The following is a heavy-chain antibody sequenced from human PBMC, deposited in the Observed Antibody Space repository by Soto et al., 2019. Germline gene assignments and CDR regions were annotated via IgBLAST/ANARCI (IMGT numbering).Heavy chain of an antibody. CDR3: AKDFPQEGYNWFDP. Sequence: QVQLVESGGGVVQPGRSLRLSCAASGFTFSSYVMHWVRQAPGKGLEWVAVISYDGSNKYYADSVKGRFTISRDNSKNTLYLQMNSLRAEDTAVYYCAKDFPQEGYNWFDPWGQGTLVTVSS. CDR1: GFTFSSYV. V-gene: IGHV3-30*18. CDR2: ISYDGSNK. J-gene: IGHJ5*02.